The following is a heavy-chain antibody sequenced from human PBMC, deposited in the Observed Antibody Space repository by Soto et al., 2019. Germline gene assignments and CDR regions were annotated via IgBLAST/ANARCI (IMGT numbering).Heavy chain of an antibody. D-gene: IGHD2-15*01. Sequence: QVQLVESGGGVVQPGRSLRLSCAASGFTFSSYGMHWVRQAPGKGLEWVAVISYDGSNKYYADSVKGRFTISRDNSKNTLYLQMNSLRAEDTAVYYCAKEWDIVVVVAATTFAYWGQGTLVTVSS. CDR3: AKEWDIVVVVAATTFAY. V-gene: IGHV3-30*18. CDR1: GFTFSSYG. CDR2: ISYDGSNK. J-gene: IGHJ4*02.